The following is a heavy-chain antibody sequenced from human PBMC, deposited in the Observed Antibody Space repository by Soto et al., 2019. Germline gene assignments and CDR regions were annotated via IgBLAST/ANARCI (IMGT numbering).Heavy chain of an antibody. J-gene: IGHJ5*02. CDR1: GFTFSSYW. CDR3: ARDGSFIAAAGINWFDP. V-gene: IGHV3-74*01. Sequence: GWSLRLSCASSGFTFSSYWMHRVRQAPGKGLVWVSRINSDGSSTSYADSVKGRFTISRDNAKNTLYLQMNSLRAEDTAVYYCARDGSFIAAAGINWFDPWGQGTLVTVSS. D-gene: IGHD6-13*01. CDR2: INSDGSST.